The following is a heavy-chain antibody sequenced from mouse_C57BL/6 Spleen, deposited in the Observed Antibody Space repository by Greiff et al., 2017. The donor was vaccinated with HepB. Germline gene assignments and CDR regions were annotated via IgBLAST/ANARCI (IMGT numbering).Heavy chain of an antibody. Sequence: EVKLVESGGGLVKPGGSLKLSCAASGFTFSDYGMHWVRQAPEKGLEWVAYISSGSSTIYYADTVKGRFTISRDNAKNTLFLQMTSLRSEDTAMYYCARNDGYYHAMDYWGQGTSVTVSS. CDR2: ISSGSSTI. V-gene: IGHV5-17*01. J-gene: IGHJ4*01. D-gene: IGHD2-3*01. CDR1: GFTFSDYG. CDR3: ARNDGYYHAMDY.